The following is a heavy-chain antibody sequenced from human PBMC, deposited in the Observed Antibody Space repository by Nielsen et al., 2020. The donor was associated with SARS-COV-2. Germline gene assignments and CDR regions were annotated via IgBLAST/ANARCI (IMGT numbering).Heavy chain of an antibody. V-gene: IGHV4-31*03. CDR1: GGSISSGGYY. J-gene: IGHJ4*02. D-gene: IGHD2-2*02. CDR3: ARVGLEYCSGAGCYRIGFDS. Sequence: SETLSLTCTVSGGSISSGGYYWSWIRQHPGKGLEWIGYIYYSGSTYYNPSLRSRATISLDTSQNQFSLNLKSVNSADTAVFYCARVGLEYCSGAGCYRIGFDSWGQGTLITVSS. CDR2: IYYSGST.